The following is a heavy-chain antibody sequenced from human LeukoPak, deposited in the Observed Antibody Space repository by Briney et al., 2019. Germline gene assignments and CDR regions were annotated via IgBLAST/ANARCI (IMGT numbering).Heavy chain of an antibody. CDR2: IYSGGST. CDR1: GFTVSSNY. Sequence: PGGSLRLSCAASGFTVSSNYMSWGRQAPGKGLEWVSVIYSGGSTYYSDSVKGRFTISRDNSKNTLYLQMNSLRAEDTAVYYCARGYDYGDYVSDYWGQGTLVTVSS. CDR3: ARGYDYGDYVSDY. V-gene: IGHV3-66*01. D-gene: IGHD4-17*01. J-gene: IGHJ4*02.